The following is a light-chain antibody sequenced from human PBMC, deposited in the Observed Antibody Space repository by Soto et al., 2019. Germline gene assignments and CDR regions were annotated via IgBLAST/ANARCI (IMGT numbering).Light chain of an antibody. CDR2: YND. J-gene: IGLJ2*01. CDR3: SAYTNANTLT. CDR1: ASNIGTNT. Sequence: QSVLTQPPSASGTPGQRVTISCSGAASNIGTNTVNWYQQLPGAAPKLLIYYNDRRPSGGVTDRFSASKSGTSASLAISGLRSEDEADYYCSAYTNANTLTFGGGTKLTVL. V-gene: IGLV1-44*01.